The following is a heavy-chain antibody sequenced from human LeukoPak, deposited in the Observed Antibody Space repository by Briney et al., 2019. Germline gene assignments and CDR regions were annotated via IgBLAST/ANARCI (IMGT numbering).Heavy chain of an antibody. Sequence: ASVKVSCKASGYTFTGYGISWVRQAPGQGLEWMGWISAYNGNTNYAQKLQGRVTMTTDTSTSTAYMELRSLRSDDTAVYYCARDRSWFGELSVGYWGQGTLVTVSS. CDR3: ARDRSWFGELSVGY. CDR2: ISAYNGNT. V-gene: IGHV1-18*01. D-gene: IGHD3-10*01. CDR1: GYTFTGYG. J-gene: IGHJ4*02.